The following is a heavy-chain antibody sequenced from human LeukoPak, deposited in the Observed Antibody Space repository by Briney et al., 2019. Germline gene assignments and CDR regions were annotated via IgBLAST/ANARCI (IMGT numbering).Heavy chain of an antibody. V-gene: IGHV4-34*01. CDR3: ASFRDSSGLYRGYYYYYGMDV. CDR2: INHSGST. D-gene: IGHD3-22*01. CDR1: GGSFSGYY. J-gene: IGHJ6*02. Sequence: SETLSLTCAVYGGSFSGYYWSWIRQPPGKGLEWIGEINHSGSTNYNPSLKSRVTISVDTSKNQFSLKLSSVTAADTAVYYCASFRDSSGLYRGYYYYYGMDVWGQGTTVTVSS.